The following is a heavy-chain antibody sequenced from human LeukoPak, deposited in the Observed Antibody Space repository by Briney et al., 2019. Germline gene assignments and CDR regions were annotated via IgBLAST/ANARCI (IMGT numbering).Heavy chain of an antibody. D-gene: IGHD1-26*01. CDR1: GGSISSSSYY. J-gene: IGHJ4*02. CDR2: IYYSGST. CDR3: ARDIRRGSYYDY. Sequence: SETLSLTCTVSGGSISSSSYYWGWIRQPPGKGLEWIGSIYYSGSTYYNPSLKSRVTISVDTSKSQFSLKLSSVTAADTAVYYCARDIRRGSYYDYWGQGTLVTVSS. V-gene: IGHV4-39*07.